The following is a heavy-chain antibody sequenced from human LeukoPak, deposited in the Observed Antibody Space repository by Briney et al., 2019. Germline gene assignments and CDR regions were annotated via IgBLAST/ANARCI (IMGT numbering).Heavy chain of an antibody. Sequence: GGSLRLSCAASGFTFSSYGMHWVRQAPGKGLEWVAVIWYDGSNKYYADSVKGRFTISRDNSKNTLYLQMNSLRAEDTAVYYCARDTEYSSSAHLLPDYWGQGTLVTVSS. CDR2: IWYDGSNK. CDR3: ARDTEYSSSAHLLPDY. V-gene: IGHV3-33*08. D-gene: IGHD6-6*01. J-gene: IGHJ4*02. CDR1: GFTFSSYG.